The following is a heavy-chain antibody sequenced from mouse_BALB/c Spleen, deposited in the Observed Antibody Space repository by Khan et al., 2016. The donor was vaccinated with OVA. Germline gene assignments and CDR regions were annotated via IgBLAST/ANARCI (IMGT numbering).Heavy chain of an antibody. CDR2: INPSTGYT. Sequence: QVQLQQSGAELAKPGASVKMSCKASGYTFINYWILWIKQRPGQGLEWIGYINPSTGYTEYNQNFKDKATLTEDKSSSTAYMQLSSLTSEDSTVYYCERRGLRWDFDYWGQGTTRTVSS. CDR3: ERRGLRWDFDY. J-gene: IGHJ2*01. V-gene: IGHV1-7*01. D-gene: IGHD1-1*01. CDR1: GYTFINYW.